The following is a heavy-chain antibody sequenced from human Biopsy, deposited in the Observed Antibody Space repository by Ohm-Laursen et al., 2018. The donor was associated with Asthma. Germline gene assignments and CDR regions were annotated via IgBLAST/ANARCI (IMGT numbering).Heavy chain of an antibody. D-gene: IGHD3-9*01. CDR1: GFTFSSYG. CDR3: AKAERYFDWYWFDP. Sequence: SSLRLSCTASGFTFSSYGMYWVRQAPGKGLEWVAVISYDGSNKYYADSVKGRFTISRDNSKNTLYLQMNSLRAEDTAVYYCAKAERYFDWYWFDPWGQGTLVTVSS. CDR2: ISYDGSNK. J-gene: IGHJ5*02. V-gene: IGHV3-30*18.